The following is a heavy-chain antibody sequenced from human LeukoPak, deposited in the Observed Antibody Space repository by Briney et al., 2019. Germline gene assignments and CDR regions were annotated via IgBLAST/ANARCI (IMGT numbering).Heavy chain of an antibody. CDR1: GYTFTGHY. Sequence: ASVKVSCKASGYTFTGHYLHWVRQAPGQGLEWMGWIHPNSDGTSYAQKFQGRVTMTRDTSTSTAYVELTRLMSDDTAVYYCARGGCRGDCIPFENWGQGTLVTVSS. CDR2: IHPNSDGT. V-gene: IGHV1-2*02. CDR3: ARGGCRGDCIPFEN. J-gene: IGHJ4*02. D-gene: IGHD2-21*02.